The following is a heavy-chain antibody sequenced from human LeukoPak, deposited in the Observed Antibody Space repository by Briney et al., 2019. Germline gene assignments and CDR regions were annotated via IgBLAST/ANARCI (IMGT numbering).Heavy chain of an antibody. D-gene: IGHD6-6*01. J-gene: IGHJ4*02. V-gene: IGHV4-59*01. CDR2: IYYSGST. CDR3: ARGKYSSSSYDY. Sequence: SETLSLTCTVSGGSINSYYWSWIRQPPGKGLEWIAYIYYSGSTNYNPSLKSRVTISVDTSKNQFSLKLSSVTAADTAVYYCARGKYSSSSYDYWGQGTLVTVSS. CDR1: GGSINSYY.